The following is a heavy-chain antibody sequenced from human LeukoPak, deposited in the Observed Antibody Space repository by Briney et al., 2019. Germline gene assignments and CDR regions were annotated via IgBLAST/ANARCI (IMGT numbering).Heavy chain of an antibody. CDR3: AKGSYGSSSECDY. Sequence: PGGSLRLSCAASGFTFSSYAMSWVRQAPGKGLEWVSAISGSGGSTYYADSVKGRFTISRDNSKNTLYLRMNSLRAEDTAVYYCAKGSYGSSSECDYWGQGTLVTVSS. J-gene: IGHJ4*02. D-gene: IGHD6-6*01. V-gene: IGHV3-23*01. CDR1: GFTFSSYA. CDR2: ISGSGGST.